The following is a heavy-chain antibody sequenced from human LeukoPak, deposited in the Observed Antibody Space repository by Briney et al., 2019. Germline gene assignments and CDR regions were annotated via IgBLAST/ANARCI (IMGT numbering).Heavy chain of an antibody. CDR2: ISSTSTYI. CDR3: ASDDYGDYEDGFDI. V-gene: IGHV3-21*01. D-gene: IGHD4-17*01. J-gene: IGHJ3*02. CDR1: GFTFSRAT. Sequence: PGGALRLSCVVSGFTFSRATMNWVRQAPGKRLEWVSSISSTSTYINYADSVKGRFTISRDNAKKSLYLQMNGLRGEDTAMYYCASDDYGDYEDGFDIWGQGTMVTVSS.